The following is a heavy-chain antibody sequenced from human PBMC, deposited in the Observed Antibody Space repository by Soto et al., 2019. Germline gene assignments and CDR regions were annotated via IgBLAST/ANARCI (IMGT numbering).Heavy chain of an antibody. D-gene: IGHD2-8*02. CDR2: IGSSGAET. Sequence: GGSLRLSCAASGFAFNSYAMTWVRQAPGEGLEWVSSIGSSGAETYYADLVKGRFTISRDNSRNTLYLQMNTLRAEDSALYYCVKDWTGDNCVTGGCLGHWGQGTLVTISS. J-gene: IGHJ4*02. CDR3: VKDWTGDNCVTGGCLGH. CDR1: GFAFNSYA. V-gene: IGHV3-23*01.